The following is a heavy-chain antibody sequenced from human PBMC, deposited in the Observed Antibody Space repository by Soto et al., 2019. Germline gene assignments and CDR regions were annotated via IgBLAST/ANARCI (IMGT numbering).Heavy chain of an antibody. CDR1: GYTFTTYA. J-gene: IGHJ4*02. CDR2: INAGNGNT. CDR3: ARAGYCSGRSCYRSHFDY. D-gene: IGHD2-15*01. Sequence: VQLVQSGAEVKKPGASVKVSCKASGYTFTTYAMHWVRQAPGQRLEWMGWINAGNGNTEYSQKFQGRVTITRDTSASTAYMELSSLKSEDTAVYYCARAGYCSGRSCYRSHFDYWGQGTLVTVSS. V-gene: IGHV1-3*01.